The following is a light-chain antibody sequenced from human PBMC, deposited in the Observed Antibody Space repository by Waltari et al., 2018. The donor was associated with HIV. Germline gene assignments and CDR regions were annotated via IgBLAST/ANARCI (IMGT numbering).Light chain of an antibody. CDR2: KIA. CDR3: MQSTHWPGT. J-gene: IGKJ1*01. Sequence: VLTQSPVSLSVALGRPASISCSSRQRLIYTDGNTYLNWCHQRPGQSPRRLIYKIANRDSGVPDRFSGRGSGTDFTLHISRVEAEDLGIFYCMQSTHWPGTFGQGTKVEIQ. CDR1: QRLIYTDGNTY. V-gene: IGKV2-30*01.